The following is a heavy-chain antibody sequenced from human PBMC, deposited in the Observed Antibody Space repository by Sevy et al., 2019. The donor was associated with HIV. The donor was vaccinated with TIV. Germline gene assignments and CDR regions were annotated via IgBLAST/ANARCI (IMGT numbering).Heavy chain of an antibody. CDR3: ASDVYYSDGSGYDFEH. CDR2: IGSSGSTI. D-gene: IGHD3-22*01. V-gene: IGHV3-48*04. CDR1: GFTFRVYS. Sequence: GGSLRLSCAASGFTFRVYSMNWVRQAPGKGLEWLSYIGSSGSTIAYAYSVKGRFPISRDNAWSSLFLQMNSLRPEDTAVYYCASDVYYSDGSGYDFEHWGHGTLVTVSS. J-gene: IGHJ4*01.